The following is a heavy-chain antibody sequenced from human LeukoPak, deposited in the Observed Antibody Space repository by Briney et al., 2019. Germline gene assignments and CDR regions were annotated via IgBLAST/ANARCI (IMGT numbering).Heavy chain of an antibody. J-gene: IGHJ4*02. Sequence: GGSLRLSCAASGFTFSTYAMHWVRQTPGKGLEWVAVISFDGSKKYSADSVKGRFTISRDNSKNTLYLQMNSLRAEDTAVYYCARDPLPNYQAVDYWGQGTLVTVSS. D-gene: IGHD1-7*01. V-gene: IGHV3-30*04. CDR2: ISFDGSKK. CDR3: ARDPLPNYQAVDY. CDR1: GFTFSTYA.